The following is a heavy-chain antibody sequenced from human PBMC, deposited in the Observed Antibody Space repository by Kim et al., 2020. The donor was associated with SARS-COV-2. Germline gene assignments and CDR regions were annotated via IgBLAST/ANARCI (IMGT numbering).Heavy chain of an antibody. CDR2: ISVSSSYI. V-gene: IGHV3-21*01. D-gene: IGHD3-22*01. CDR1: GFTFSSDT. CDR3: ARDYYERGYFEY. Sequence: GGSLRLSCAASGFTFSSDTMHWVRQAPGKGLEWVSSISVSSSYIYYADSVKGRFTISRDNANNSLYLQMNRLRAEDTALYYCARDYYERGYFEYWGRGTL. J-gene: IGHJ4*02.